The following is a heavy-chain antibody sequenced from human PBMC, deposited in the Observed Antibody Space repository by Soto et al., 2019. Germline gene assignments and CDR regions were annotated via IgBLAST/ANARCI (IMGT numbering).Heavy chain of an antibody. CDR1: GFTFSSYA. Sequence: EVQLLESGGGLVQPGGSLRLSCAASGFTFSSYAMSWVRQAPGKGLEWVSAISGSGGSTYYADSVKGRFTISRDNSKNTLYLHRNSLRAEDTAVYYCAKDWLAVRGEPPTDWGQGTLVTVSS. CDR3: AKDWLAVRGEPPTD. CDR2: ISGSGGST. V-gene: IGHV3-23*01. D-gene: IGHD3-10*01. J-gene: IGHJ4*02.